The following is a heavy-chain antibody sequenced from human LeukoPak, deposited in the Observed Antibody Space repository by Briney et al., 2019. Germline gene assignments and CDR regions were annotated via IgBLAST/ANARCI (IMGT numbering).Heavy chain of an antibody. J-gene: IGHJ4*02. CDR2: IYSGGST. Sequence: GGSLRLSCAASGFTVSSNYMNWVRQAPGKGLEWVSVIYSGGSTHYADSVKGRFTISRDNSKNTLYLQMNSLRAEDTAVYYCARDSRRGYDSSGYNFDYWGQGTLVTVSS. V-gene: IGHV3-66*01. D-gene: IGHD3-22*01. CDR3: ARDSRRGYDSSGYNFDY. CDR1: GFTVSSNY.